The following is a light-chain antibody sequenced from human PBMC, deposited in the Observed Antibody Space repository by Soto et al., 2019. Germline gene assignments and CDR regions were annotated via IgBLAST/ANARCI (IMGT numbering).Light chain of an antibody. V-gene: IGLV1-40*01. J-gene: IGLJ3*02. Sequence: QSVLTQPPSVSGAPGQRVTISCTGSSSNIGAGYDVHWYQQLPGTAPKLLIYGNSNRPSGVPDRFSGSKSGTSASLAITGLQAEDEAEYYCQSYYSSLSGWVFGGGTKVTV. CDR2: GNS. CDR3: QSYYSSLSGWV. CDR1: SSNIGAGYD.